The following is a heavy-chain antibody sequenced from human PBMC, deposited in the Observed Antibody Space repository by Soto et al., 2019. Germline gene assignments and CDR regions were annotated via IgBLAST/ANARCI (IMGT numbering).Heavy chain of an antibody. Sequence: PGGSLRLSCAASGFTFSSYEMNWVRQAPGKGLEWVSYISSSGSTIYYAGSVEGRFTISRDNAKNSLYLQMNSLRAEDTAVYYCARAAAGLDYWGQGTLVTVSS. J-gene: IGHJ4*02. CDR2: ISSSGSTI. CDR3: ARAAAGLDY. CDR1: GFTFSSYE. V-gene: IGHV3-48*03. D-gene: IGHD6-13*01.